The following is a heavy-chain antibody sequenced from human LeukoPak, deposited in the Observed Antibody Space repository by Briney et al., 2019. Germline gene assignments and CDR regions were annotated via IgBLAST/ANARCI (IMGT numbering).Heavy chain of an antibody. CDR3: AREGPSSGWQYYYYYGMDV. CDR2: FSGGLDTT. J-gene: IGHJ6*02. CDR1: GFTFSNYA. Sequence: PGGSLRLSCAASGFTFSNYAMSWVRQAPGKRLEWVSTFSGGLDTTYHADSVKGRFTISRDNSKNTLYLQMNSLRAEDTAVYYCAREGPSSGWQYYYYYGMDVWGQGTTVTVSS. V-gene: IGHV3-23*01. D-gene: IGHD6-19*01.